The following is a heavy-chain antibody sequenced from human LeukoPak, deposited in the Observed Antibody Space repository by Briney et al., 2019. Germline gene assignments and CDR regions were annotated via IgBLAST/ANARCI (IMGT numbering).Heavy chain of an antibody. CDR2: ISAYNGNT. Sequence: ASVTLSFKASGYTFTSYGISWVRQAPGQGLEWMGWISAYNGNTNYAQKLQGRVTMTTDTSTSTAYMELRSLRSDDTAVYYCAREVYPYDAFDIWGQGTMVTVSS. V-gene: IGHV1-18*01. CDR1: GYTFTSYG. J-gene: IGHJ3*02. CDR3: AREVYPYDAFDI. D-gene: IGHD1-14*01.